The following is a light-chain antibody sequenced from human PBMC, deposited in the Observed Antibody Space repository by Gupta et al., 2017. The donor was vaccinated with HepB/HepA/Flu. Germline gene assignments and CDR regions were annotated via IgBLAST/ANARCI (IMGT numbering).Light chain of an antibody. V-gene: IGKV3-15*01. J-gene: IGKJ1*01. CDR2: GAN. Sequence: ETVMTPSPGTLSVSPGGTATLSCRASQSVGSDLAWFQQRPGQAPRLLIYGANIRATGIPARFSGSGSGTEFTLTIRSLQSGDFGVYYCQQYNHWPPWTFGQGTKVEIK. CDR3: QQYNHWPPWT. CDR1: QSVGSD.